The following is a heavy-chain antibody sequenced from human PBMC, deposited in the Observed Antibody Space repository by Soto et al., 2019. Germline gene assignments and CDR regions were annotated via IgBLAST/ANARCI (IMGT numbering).Heavy chain of an antibody. CDR3: ARDHMTSSSTMDY. J-gene: IGHJ4*03. D-gene: IGHD3-9*01. Sequence: PGGSLRLSCAASGFTFSSFLISWVRQAPGKGLEWVANIMPDGSEEFYVDSVKGRFSISRDNAKNLVHLQMNSLRAEDTGIYFCARDHMTSSSTMDYWGEGIPVTVSS. CDR1: GFTFSSFL. V-gene: IGHV3-7*01. CDR2: IMPDGSEE.